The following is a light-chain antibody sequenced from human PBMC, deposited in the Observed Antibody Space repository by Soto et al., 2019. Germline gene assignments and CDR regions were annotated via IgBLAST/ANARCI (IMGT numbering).Light chain of an antibody. J-gene: IGKJ2*02. CDR1: QSISSY. Sequence: DIQMTQSPSSLSASVGDRVTITCRASQSISSYLNWYQQKPGKAPKLLIYAASSLQSGVPSRFSGSGSGTDFTLTISSLQPEHFATYYCQQSYSTPPWTFGQGTKLEIK. V-gene: IGKV1-39*01. CDR2: AAS. CDR3: QQSYSTPPWT.